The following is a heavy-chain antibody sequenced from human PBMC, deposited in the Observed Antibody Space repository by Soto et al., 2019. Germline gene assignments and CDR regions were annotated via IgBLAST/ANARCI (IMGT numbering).Heavy chain of an antibody. J-gene: IGHJ6*02. Sequence: QVQLVESGGGLVKPGGSLRLSCAASGFTFSDYYMSWIRQAPGKGLEWVSSISSSGSTIYYADSVKGRFTISRDNAKYSLYLQMNSLRAEDTAVYYCARAGREVPTIDSYYYGLAVWGQGTTVTVSS. CDR2: ISSSGSTI. D-gene: IGHD5-12*01. CDR1: GFTFSDYY. CDR3: ARAGREVPTIDSYYYGLAV. V-gene: IGHV3-11*01.